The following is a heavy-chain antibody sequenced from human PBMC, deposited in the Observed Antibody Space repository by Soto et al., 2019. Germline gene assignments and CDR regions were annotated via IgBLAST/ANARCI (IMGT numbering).Heavy chain of an antibody. CDR3: VRELTLTRQVAGYFYGLDV. Sequence: ASVKVSCKASGYSFTGYFLNWVRQAPGQGLEWMGWINPNSGGTKYAQKFEGRVTLTSDTSSRTAYLEVSRLKPDDSAVYFCVRELTLTRQVAGYFYGLDVWGQGTPVTVFS. CDR1: GYSFTGYF. CDR2: INPNSGGT. J-gene: IGHJ6*02. D-gene: IGHD3-22*01. V-gene: IGHV1-2*02.